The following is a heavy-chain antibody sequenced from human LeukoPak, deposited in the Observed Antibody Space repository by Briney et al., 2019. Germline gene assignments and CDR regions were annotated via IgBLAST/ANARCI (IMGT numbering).Heavy chain of an antibody. CDR1: GGTFSSYA. D-gene: IGHD6-25*01. CDR3: ARSRIRERLATSSYNYMDV. V-gene: IGHV1-69*04. Sequence: SVKVSCKASGGTFSSYAISWVRQAPGQGLEWMGRIIPILGIANYAQKFQGRVTITTDESTSTAYMELSSLRSEDTAVYYCARSRIRERLATSSYNYMDVWAKGPRSPSP. J-gene: IGHJ6*03. CDR2: IIPILGIA.